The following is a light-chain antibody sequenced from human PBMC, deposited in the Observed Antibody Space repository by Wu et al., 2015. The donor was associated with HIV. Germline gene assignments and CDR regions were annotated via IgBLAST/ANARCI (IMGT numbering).Light chain of an antibody. CDR2: AAS. J-gene: IGKJ2*01. Sequence: DIQMTQSPSSLSASVGDRVTITCRASQSISSYLNWYQQKPGKAPKLLIYAASSLQSGVPSRFSGSGSGTDFTLTISSLQPEDFATYYCQQSYSDRSFGQGTKLEIK. CDR1: QSISSY. V-gene: IGKV1-39*01. CDR3: QQSYSDRS.